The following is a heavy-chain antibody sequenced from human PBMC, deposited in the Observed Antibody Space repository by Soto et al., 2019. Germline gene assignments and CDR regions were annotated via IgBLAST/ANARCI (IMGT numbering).Heavy chain of an antibody. CDR1: GFTFGSHD. CDR3: TKGTWLDI. J-gene: IGHJ3*02. CDR2: ISVSDPGT. Sequence: EVQLLESGGGLEQPGGSLRLSCAASGFTFGSHDMSWVRQAPGKALEWVSSISVSDPGTYYADSVKGRFTTSRDISKNTLFLQMDSLRAEDTALYYCTKGTWLDIWGQGTMVIVSS. V-gene: IGHV3-23*01. D-gene: IGHD6-19*01.